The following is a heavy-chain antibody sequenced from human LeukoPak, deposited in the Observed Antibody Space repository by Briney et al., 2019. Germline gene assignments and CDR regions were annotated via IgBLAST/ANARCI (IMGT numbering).Heavy chain of an antibody. CDR2: INSDGSST. D-gene: IGHD3-3*01. J-gene: IGHJ4*02. CDR3: AKGLTIPFNYFDY. V-gene: IGHV3-74*01. Sequence: GGSLRLSCAASGFTFSSYWMHWVRQAPGKGLVWVSRINSDGSSTSYADSVKGRFTISRDNSKNTLYLQMNSLRAEDTAVYYCAKGLTIPFNYFDYWGQGTLVTVSS. CDR1: GFTFSSYW.